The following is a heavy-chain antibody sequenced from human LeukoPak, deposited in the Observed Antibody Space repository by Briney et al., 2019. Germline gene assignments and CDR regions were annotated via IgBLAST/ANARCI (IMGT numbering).Heavy chain of an antibody. D-gene: IGHD6-13*01. J-gene: IGHJ3*02. CDR3: ARGGYSSSWYRRDDAFDI. CDR1: GFTFSSYD. CDR2: IGTAGDT. V-gene: IGHV3-13*01. Sequence: SGGSLRLSCAASGFTFSSYDMHWVRHATGKGLEWVSAIGTAGDTYYPGSVKGRFTISRENAKNSLYLQMNSLRAGDTAVYYCARGGYSSSWYRRDDAFDIWGQGTMVTVSS.